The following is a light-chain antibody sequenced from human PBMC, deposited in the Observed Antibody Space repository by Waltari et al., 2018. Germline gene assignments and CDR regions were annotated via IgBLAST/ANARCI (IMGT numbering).Light chain of an antibody. V-gene: IGLV4-69*01. CDR3: QTGGHGTWV. J-gene: IGLJ3*02. CDR2: VNSDGSH. CDR1: SGHSTNV. Sequence: QLVLTQSPSASASLGASVKLTCTLSSGHSTNVIAWLQKRPEKGPRYLMKVNSDGSHNKGGGIPDRFSGSSSGAERYLTIASLQSEDEADYYCQTGGHGTWVFGGGTKLTVL.